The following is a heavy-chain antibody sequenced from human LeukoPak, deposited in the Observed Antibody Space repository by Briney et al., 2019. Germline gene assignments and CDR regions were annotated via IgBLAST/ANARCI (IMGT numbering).Heavy chain of an antibody. CDR3: ARVPGDFDY. D-gene: IGHD7-27*01. V-gene: IGHV3-7*01. Sequence: GGSLRLSRAASGYTFSIYWMSWVPAARGKGREWGANITQDGKEKYYVDSVKGRITISRDNAKNSLYLQMNSLRAEGTAVYYCARVPGDFDYWGQGTLVTVSS. CDR2: ITQDGKEK. J-gene: IGHJ4*02. CDR1: GYTFSIYW.